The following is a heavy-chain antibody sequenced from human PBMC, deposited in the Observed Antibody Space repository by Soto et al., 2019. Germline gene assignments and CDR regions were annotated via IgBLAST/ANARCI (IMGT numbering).Heavy chain of an antibody. CDR1: GYTFTSYC. D-gene: IGHD6-19*01. J-gene: IGHJ4*02. V-gene: IGHV1-18*01. Sequence: ASVKVSCKASGYTFTSYCISWVRQAPGQGLEWMGWISAYNGNTNYAQKLQGRVTMTTDTSTSTAYMELRSLRSDDTAVYYCARGHQSVAGNPGFGYWGQGTLVTVSS. CDR2: ISAYNGNT. CDR3: ARGHQSVAGNPGFGY.